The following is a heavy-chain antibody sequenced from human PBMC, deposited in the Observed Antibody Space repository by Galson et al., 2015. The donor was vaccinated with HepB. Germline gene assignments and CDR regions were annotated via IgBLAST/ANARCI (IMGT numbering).Heavy chain of an antibody. D-gene: IGHD3-10*01. V-gene: IGHV6-1*01. CDR2: TYYRSKWYN. Sequence: CAISGDSVSSNSAAWNWIRQPPSRGLEWLGRTYYRSKWYNDYAVSVKSRITINPDTSKNQFSLQLNSVTPEDTAVYYCARAITDYYGSGSYYSFDYWGQGTLVTVSS. J-gene: IGHJ4*02. CDR3: ARAITDYYGSGSYYSFDY. CDR1: GDSVSSNSAA.